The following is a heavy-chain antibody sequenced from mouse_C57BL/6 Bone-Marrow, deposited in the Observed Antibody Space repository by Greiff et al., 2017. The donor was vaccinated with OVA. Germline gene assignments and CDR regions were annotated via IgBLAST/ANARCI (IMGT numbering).Heavy chain of an antibody. CDR1: GYSITSGYY. Sequence: EVKLMESGPGLVKPSQSLSLTCSVTGYSITSGYYWNWIRQFPGNKLEWMGYISYDGSNNYNPSPKNRISITRHTSKNQFFLKVNSVTNEETAKYYCARTTVVPYYAMDYWGQRTSVTGSS. CDR3: ARTTVVPYYAMDY. J-gene: IGHJ4*01. CDR2: ISYDGSN. D-gene: IGHD1-1*01. V-gene: IGHV3-6*01.